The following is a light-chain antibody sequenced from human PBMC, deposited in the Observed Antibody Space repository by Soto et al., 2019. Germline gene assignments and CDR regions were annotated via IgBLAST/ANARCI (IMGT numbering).Light chain of an antibody. J-gene: IGKJ1*01. CDR1: RTIAGY. CDR2: AAS. CDR3: QQTYSTPGT. Sequence: DIQMTQSPSSLSASVGDRVTITCRASRTIAGYVNWYQQRPGEAPNLLIYAASSLQSGVPSRFRGSGSRTAFTLTINSLQPEDFATFYCQQTYSTPGTFGQGTKVEIK. V-gene: IGKV1-39*01.